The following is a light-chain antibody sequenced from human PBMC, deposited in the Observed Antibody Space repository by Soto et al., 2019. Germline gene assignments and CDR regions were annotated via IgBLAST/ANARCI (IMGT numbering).Light chain of an antibody. V-gene: IGKV4-1*01. J-gene: IGKJ2*01. CDR3: HQYYRTPYT. CDR1: QSVIYSSNNKNY. Sequence: EIVMTQSPDSLAVSLAERATINSKASQSVIYSSNNKNYLAWYQQKPGQPPKVVIYWASTRESGVPDRFSGSGSATDFTLTISSLQAEDVAVYYCHQYYRTPYTFGQGTKLEIK. CDR2: WAS.